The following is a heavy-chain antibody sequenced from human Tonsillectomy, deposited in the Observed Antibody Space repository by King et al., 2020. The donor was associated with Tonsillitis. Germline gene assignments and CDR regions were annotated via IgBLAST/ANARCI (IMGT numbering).Heavy chain of an antibody. CDR3: AKDPGNLYSKEDYGMDV. Sequence: VQLVESGGGLVQPGGSLRLSCAASGFTFSSYAMSWVRQAPGKGLEWGSAISGSGGSTFYADSVKGRFTISRENSKNTLYLQMNRLRAEDTDVYFCAKDPGNLYSKEDYGMDVWGQGTTVTVSS. CDR2: ISGSGGST. V-gene: IGHV3-23*04. CDR1: GFTFSSYA. D-gene: IGHD6-13*01. J-gene: IGHJ6*02.